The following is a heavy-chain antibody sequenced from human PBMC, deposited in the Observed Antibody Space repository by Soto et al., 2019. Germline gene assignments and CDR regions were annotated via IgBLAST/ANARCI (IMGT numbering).Heavy chain of an antibody. V-gene: IGHV1-8*01. CDR3: ARRKGYGYYYYYGMDV. CDR2: MNPNSGNT. J-gene: IGHJ6*02. D-gene: IGHD5-12*01. Sequence: ASVKVSCKASGYTFTSYDINWVRQATGQGLEWMGWMNPNSGNTGYAQKFQGRVTMTRNTSISTAYMELSSLRSEDTAVYYCARRKGYGYYYYYGMDVWGQGTTVTVSS. CDR1: GYTFTSYD.